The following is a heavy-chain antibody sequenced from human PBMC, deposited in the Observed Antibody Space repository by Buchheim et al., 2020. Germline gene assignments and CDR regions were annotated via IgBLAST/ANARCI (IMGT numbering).Heavy chain of an antibody. J-gene: IGHJ6*02. CDR3: AKDSRPHCSGGSCYPIYYYYYGMDV. CDR2: ISWDGGST. V-gene: IGHV3-43D*03. Sequence: EVQLVESGGVVVRPGGSLRLSCAASGFTFDDYAMHWVRQAPGKGLEWVSLISWDGGSTYYADSVKGRFTISRDNSKNSLYLQMNSLRAEDTALYYCAKDSRPHCSGGSCYPIYYYYYGMDVWGQGTT. D-gene: IGHD2-15*01. CDR1: GFTFDDYA.